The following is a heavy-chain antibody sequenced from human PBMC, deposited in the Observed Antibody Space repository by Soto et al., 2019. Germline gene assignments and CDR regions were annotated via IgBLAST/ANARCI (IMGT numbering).Heavy chain of an antibody. CDR2: MNPNSGNT. V-gene: IGHV1-8*01. CDR3: AISPDAYYYYGMSV. Sequence: QVQLVQSGAEVKKPGASVKVSCKASGYTFTSYDINWVRQATGQGLEWMGWMNPNSGNTGCAQKFPGRVTTTRNTSISTAYMALSRLPSEDASVSSCAISPDAYYYYGMSVWCLGTAVTVSS. J-gene: IGHJ6*02. CDR1: GYTFTSYD.